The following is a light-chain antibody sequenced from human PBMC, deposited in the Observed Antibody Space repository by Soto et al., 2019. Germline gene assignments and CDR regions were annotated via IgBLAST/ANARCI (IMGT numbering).Light chain of an antibody. CDR1: QRLGHY. Sequence: DLQLAQSPSTLSASVGDRVTITCRASQRLGHYLAWYQQKPGRAPHLLIYDASSLENGVPSRFSGGYSGTEFTLTISSLQPGDFAAYYCQQYNDNSPWTFGRGTKVEFK. CDR3: QQYNDNSPWT. V-gene: IGKV1-5*01. CDR2: DAS. J-gene: IGKJ1*01.